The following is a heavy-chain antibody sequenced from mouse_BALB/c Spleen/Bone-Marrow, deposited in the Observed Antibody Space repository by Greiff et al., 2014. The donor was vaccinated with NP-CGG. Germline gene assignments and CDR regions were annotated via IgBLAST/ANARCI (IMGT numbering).Heavy chain of an antibody. Sequence: QVQLKESVAELARPGASVKLSCKASGYTFTSYWMQWIKQRPGQGLEWIGAIYPEDGDTRFTQKFKGKATLTADKSSSTAYMQLSSLASEDSAVYYCARALHYYGSSYGAMDYWGQGTSVTVSS. D-gene: IGHD1-1*01. J-gene: IGHJ4*01. CDR3: ARALHYYGSSYGAMDY. CDR1: GYTFTSYW. V-gene: IGHV1-87*01. CDR2: IYPEDGDT.